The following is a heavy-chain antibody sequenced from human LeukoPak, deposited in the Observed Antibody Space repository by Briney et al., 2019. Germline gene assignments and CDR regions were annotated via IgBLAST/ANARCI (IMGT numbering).Heavy chain of an antibody. J-gene: IGHJ4*02. CDR1: GFPFSSYW. CDR2: IKQDGSKK. D-gene: IGHD5-24*01. V-gene: IGHV3-7*04. Sequence: GGSLRLSCVASGFPFSSYWMTWVHQAPGKGLEWVANIKQDGSKKSYVDSVKGRFTISRDNAKNSLYLQMNSLRAEDTAIYYCTRVGYIDEGIDCWGQGTLVTVSS. CDR3: TRVGYIDEGIDC.